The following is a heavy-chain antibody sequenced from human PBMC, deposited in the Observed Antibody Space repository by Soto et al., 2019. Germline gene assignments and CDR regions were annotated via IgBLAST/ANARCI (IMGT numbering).Heavy chain of an antibody. CDR3: ALSNYDSSGYYHYYYCMDV. Sequence: PGESLKISCKASGYSFTSYWIGWVRQMPGKGLEWMGIIYPGDSDTRYSPSFQGQVTISADKSISTAYLQWSSLKASDTAMYYCALSNYDSSGYYHYYYCMDVWGQGTTVTVSS. V-gene: IGHV5-51*01. CDR1: GYSFTSYW. J-gene: IGHJ6*02. D-gene: IGHD3-22*01. CDR2: IYPGDSDT.